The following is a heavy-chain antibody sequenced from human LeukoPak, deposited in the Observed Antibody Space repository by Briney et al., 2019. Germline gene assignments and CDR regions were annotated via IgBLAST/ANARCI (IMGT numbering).Heavy chain of an antibody. J-gene: IGHJ4*02. CDR3: ARIGPQYDSSG. CDR1: GYTFTSYA. Sequence: ASVKVSCKASGYTFTSYAMHWVRQAPGQRLEWMGWINAGNGNTNYAQKLQGRVTMTTDTSTSTAYMELRSLRSDDTAVYYCARIGPQYDSSGWGQGTLVTVSS. D-gene: IGHD3-22*01. CDR2: INAGNGNT. V-gene: IGHV1-3*01.